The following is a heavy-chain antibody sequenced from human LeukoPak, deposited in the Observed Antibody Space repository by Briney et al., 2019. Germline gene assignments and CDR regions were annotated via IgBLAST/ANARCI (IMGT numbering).Heavy chain of an antibody. CDR2: ISYDGSNK. J-gene: IGHJ4*02. D-gene: IGHD5-18*01. Sequence: PGRSLRLSCAASGFTFSSYAMHWVRQAPGKGLEWVAVISYDGSNKYYADSVKGRFTISRDNSKNTLYLQMNSLRAEDTAVYYCARDIDVDTLLFDYWGQGTLVTVSS. V-gene: IGHV3-30-3*01. CDR1: GFTFSSYA. CDR3: ARDIDVDTLLFDY.